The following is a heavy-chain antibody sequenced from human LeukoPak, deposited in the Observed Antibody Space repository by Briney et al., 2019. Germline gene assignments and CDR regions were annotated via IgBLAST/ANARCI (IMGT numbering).Heavy chain of an antibody. V-gene: IGHV4-34*01. J-gene: IGHJ6*03. CDR2: INHSGST. CDR3: ARGDYYGSGLYYYYYMDV. D-gene: IGHD3-10*01. CDR1: GGSFNKFY. Sequence: SETLSLTCAVYGGSFNKFYWSWIRQTPGKGLEWIGEINHSGSTNYNPSLKSRVTISVDTSKNQFSLKLSSVTAADTATYYCARGDYYGSGLYYYYYMDVWGKGTTVTVSS.